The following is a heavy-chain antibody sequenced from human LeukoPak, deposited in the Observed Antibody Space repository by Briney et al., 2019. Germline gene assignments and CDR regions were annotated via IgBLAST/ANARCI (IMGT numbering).Heavy chain of an antibody. V-gene: IGHV3-23*01. D-gene: IGHD6-19*01. CDR2: ISGSGGSA. CDR3: AEDRSSGWATPYYFDY. Sequence: GGSLRLSCAASGFTFSSYGMSWVRQAPGKGLEWVSAISGSGGSAYYADSVKGRFTISRDNSKNTLYLQMNSLRAEDTAVYYCAEDRSSGWATPYYFDYWGQGTLVTVSS. CDR1: GFTFSSYG. J-gene: IGHJ4*02.